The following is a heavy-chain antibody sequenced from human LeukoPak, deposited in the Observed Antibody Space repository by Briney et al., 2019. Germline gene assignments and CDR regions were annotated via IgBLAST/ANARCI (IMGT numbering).Heavy chain of an antibody. D-gene: IGHD5-24*01. Sequence: PGGSLRLSCAASGFSSSSYWMSWVRQAPGTGLEWVANIKEDGSEKYYVDSVKGRFTISRDNAKNSLYLQMNSLRADDTAVYYCARDTRPVEMATIDYWGQGTLVTVSS. CDR1: GFSSSSYW. J-gene: IGHJ4*02. CDR3: ARDTRPVEMATIDY. CDR2: IKEDGSEK. V-gene: IGHV3-7*01.